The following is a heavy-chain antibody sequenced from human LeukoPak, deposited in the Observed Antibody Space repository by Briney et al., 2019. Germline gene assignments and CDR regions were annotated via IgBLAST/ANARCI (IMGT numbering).Heavy chain of an antibody. CDR1: GFIFSSYP. J-gene: IGHJ6*02. Sequence: GGSLRLSCAASGFIFSSYPMHWVRQAPGKGLEHISTISINGDTTYYANSVKGRFTISRDNSKNTVFLQMGSLRGEDMAVYYCAREPTLDKHNRNYVSLREQKVTYGMDVWGQGTTVTVSS. CDR2: ISINGDTT. V-gene: IGHV3-64*01. CDR3: AREPTLDKHNRNYVSLREQKVTYGMDV. D-gene: IGHD3-16*01.